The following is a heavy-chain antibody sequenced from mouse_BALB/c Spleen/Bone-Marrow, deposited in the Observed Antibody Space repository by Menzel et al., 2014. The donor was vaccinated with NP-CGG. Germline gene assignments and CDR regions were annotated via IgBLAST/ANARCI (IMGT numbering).Heavy chain of an antibody. D-gene: IGHD2-3*01. Sequence: EVMLVESGGGLVQPGGSLKLSCAASGFTFSSYGMSWVRQTPDKRLELVATINSNGGSTYYPDSVKGRFTISRDNAKNTLYLQMSSLKSEDTAMYYCASDGYYVFYAMDYWGQGTSVTVSS. J-gene: IGHJ4*01. CDR3: ASDGYYVFYAMDY. CDR1: GFTFSSYG. V-gene: IGHV5-6-3*01. CDR2: INSNGGST.